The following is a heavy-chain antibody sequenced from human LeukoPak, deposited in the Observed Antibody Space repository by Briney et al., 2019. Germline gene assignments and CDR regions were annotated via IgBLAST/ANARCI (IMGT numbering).Heavy chain of an antibody. CDR2: ISSSSSYI. CDR1: GFTFSSYS. D-gene: IGHD6-13*01. V-gene: IGHV3-21*01. J-gene: IGHJ4*02. CDR3: ARVSSRRYPLYYFDD. Sequence: GGSLRLSCAASGFTFSSYSMNWVRQAPGKGLEWVSSISSSSSYIYYADSVKGRFTISRDNAKNSLYLQMNSLRAEDTAVYYCARVSSRRYPLYYFDDWGQGTLVTVSS.